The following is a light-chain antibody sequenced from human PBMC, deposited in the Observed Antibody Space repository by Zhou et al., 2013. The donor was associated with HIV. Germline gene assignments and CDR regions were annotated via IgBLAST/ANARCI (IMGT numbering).Light chain of an antibody. J-gene: IGKJ1*01. CDR2: AAS. V-gene: IGKV3-15*01. CDR3: HQYNNWPPGGT. Sequence: EIVLSQSPGTLSLSPGERVTLSCRASQSVSRNLAWYQQRPGQAPRLLIYAASSRATDIPARFSGSGSGTDFTLTISSLQSEDVAVYYCHQYNNWPPGGTFGRGTKVEIK. CDR1: QSVSRN.